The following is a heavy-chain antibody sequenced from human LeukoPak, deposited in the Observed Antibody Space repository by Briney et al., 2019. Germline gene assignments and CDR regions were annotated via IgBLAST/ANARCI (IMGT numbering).Heavy chain of an antibody. J-gene: IGHJ4*02. CDR2: IYYSGST. V-gene: IGHV4-59*08. CDR1: GGSISSYY. CDR3: ARHVERYSHHDPAYYFDC. D-gene: IGHD5-18*01. Sequence: SETLSLTCTVSGGSISSYYGSWIRQPPGKGLEWIGYIYYSGSTNYNPSLKSRVTISVDTSKNQFSLKLSSVTAADTAVYYCARHVERYSHHDPAYYFDCWGQGTLVTVSS.